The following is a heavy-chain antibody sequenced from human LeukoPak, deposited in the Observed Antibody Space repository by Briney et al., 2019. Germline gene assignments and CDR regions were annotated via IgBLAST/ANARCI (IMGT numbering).Heavy chain of an antibody. Sequence: SGGSLRLSCAASGFTFKLYWMHWVRQVPGKRPVWVSRINDDGSDTIYADSVRGRFTISRDDAKNSLYLQMNSLRAEDTAVYYCAAGYYSFYFDYWGQGTLVTVSS. CDR1: GFTFKLYW. CDR2: INDDGSDT. D-gene: IGHD3-22*01. CDR3: AAGYYSFYFDY. J-gene: IGHJ4*02. V-gene: IGHV3-74*01.